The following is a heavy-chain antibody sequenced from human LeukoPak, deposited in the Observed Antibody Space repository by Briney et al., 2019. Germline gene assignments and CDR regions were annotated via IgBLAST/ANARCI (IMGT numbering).Heavy chain of an antibody. CDR2: ISYDGSNK. CDR1: GFTFSTYG. V-gene: IGHV3-30*03. Sequence: PGGSLRLSCATSGFTFSTYGMHWVRQAPGKGPEWVAVISYDGSNKYYADSVKGQFTISRDNSKNTLYLQMNSLRAEDTAVYYCARDSYGSGSYYRIDYWGQGTLVTVSS. CDR3: ARDSYGSGSYYRIDY. J-gene: IGHJ4*02. D-gene: IGHD3-10*01.